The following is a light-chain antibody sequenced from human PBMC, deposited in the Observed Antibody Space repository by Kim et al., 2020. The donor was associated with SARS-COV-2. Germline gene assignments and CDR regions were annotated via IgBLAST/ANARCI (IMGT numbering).Light chain of an antibody. CDR1: QSVSRN. J-gene: IGKJ3*01. CDR2: GAS. Sequence: SPGERATLSCRASQSVSRNLAWYQQKPGQAPRLLIYGASTRATGIPARFSGSGSGTEFTLTISSLQSEDFAVYYCQQYNKWPPFTFGPGTKVDIK. CDR3: QQYNKWPPFT. V-gene: IGKV3-15*01.